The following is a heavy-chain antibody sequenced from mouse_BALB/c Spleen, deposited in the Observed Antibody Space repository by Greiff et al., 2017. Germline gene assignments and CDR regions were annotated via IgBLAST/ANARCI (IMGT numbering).Heavy chain of an antibody. CDR1: GFSLANYG. CDR3: ARITTARYFDV. D-gene: IGHD1-2*01. J-gene: IGHJ1*01. V-gene: IGHV2-9*02. Sequence: VQLKESGPGLVAPSQSLSITCTVSGFSLANYGVHWFRQPPGKGLEWLGVMWAGGSTNYNSALMSRLSISKDNSMSQVFLKMNSLQTDDTAMYYCARITTARYFDVWGAGTTVTVSS. CDR2: MWAGGST.